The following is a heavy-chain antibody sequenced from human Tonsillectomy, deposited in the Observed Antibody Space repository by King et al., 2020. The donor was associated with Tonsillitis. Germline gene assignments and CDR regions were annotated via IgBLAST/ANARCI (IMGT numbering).Heavy chain of an antibody. CDR2: INPNSCAT. Sequence: VQLVQSGAEVKKPGASVKVSCKASGYTFTGYYMHWVRQTPVQGLEWMGWINPNSCATNYAQKFQGRVTMTRDTSISTAYMELSRLRSDDTAVYYCARSGGGYYYDSSGFAFDIWGQGTMVTVSS. CDR1: GYTFTGYY. V-gene: IGHV1-2*02. D-gene: IGHD3-22*01. CDR3: ARSGGGYYYDSSGFAFDI. J-gene: IGHJ3*02.